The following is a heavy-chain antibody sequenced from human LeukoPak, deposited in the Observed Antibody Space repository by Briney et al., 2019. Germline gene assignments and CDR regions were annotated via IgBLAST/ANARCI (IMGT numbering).Heavy chain of an antibody. J-gene: IGHJ3*01. Sequence: PSETLSLTCTVSGDSISSSGYSWGWIRQPPGRGLEWIGNIYETGSTNYNPSLKSRVTISVDTSKNQFSLKLSSVTAADTAVYYCVRPDDNSFDFWGQGTMVTVSS. V-gene: IGHV4-39*01. D-gene: IGHD3-9*01. CDR3: VRPDDNSFDF. CDR2: IYETGST. CDR1: GDSISSSGYS.